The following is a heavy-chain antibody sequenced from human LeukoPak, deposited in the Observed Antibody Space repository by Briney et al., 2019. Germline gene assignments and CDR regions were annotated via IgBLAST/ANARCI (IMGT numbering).Heavy chain of an antibody. CDR2: IKQDGSEK. Sequence: PGGSLRLSCVASEFPFSTYWMNWVRQAPGKGLEWVANIKQDGSEKMYLGSVRGRFTITRDNAKKSLYLQMNSLSAEDTAVYYCAATYYDILTGGGHRYYYGMDVWGQGTTVIVSS. J-gene: IGHJ6*02. CDR1: EFPFSTYW. D-gene: IGHD3-9*01. V-gene: IGHV3-7*01. CDR3: AATYYDILTGGGHRYYYGMDV.